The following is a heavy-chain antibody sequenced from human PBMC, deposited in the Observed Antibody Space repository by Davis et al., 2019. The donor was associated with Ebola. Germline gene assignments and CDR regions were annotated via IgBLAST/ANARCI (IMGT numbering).Heavy chain of an antibody. J-gene: IGHJ6*02. D-gene: IGHD6-6*01. V-gene: IGHV3-11*04. CDR3: ARITLIAARPDYHYGMDV. CDR2: IRSSDTTI. Sequence: GGSLRLSCAASGFTLSDYYMSWIRQAPGKGLEWVSSIRSSDTTIYYSDPVKGRFTVSRDNAKNSLYLQMTSLRAEDTAVYYCARITLIAARPDYHYGMDVWGQGTTVTVSS. CDR1: GFTLSDYY.